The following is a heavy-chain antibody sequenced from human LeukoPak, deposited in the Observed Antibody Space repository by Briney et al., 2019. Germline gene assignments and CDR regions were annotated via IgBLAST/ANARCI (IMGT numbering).Heavy chain of an antibody. CDR1: DGSISSYY. D-gene: IGHD2-2*01. Sequence: ETLSLTCTVSDGSISSYYWSWIRQSPGKGLEWIGYIYYSGSTNYNPSLKSRVTISVDTSKNQFSLKLSSVTAADTAVYYCARGYCRGTSCNRYTFDMWGQGTMVTVSS. V-gene: IGHV4-59*01. J-gene: IGHJ3*02. CDR2: IYYSGST. CDR3: ARGYCRGTSCNRYTFDM.